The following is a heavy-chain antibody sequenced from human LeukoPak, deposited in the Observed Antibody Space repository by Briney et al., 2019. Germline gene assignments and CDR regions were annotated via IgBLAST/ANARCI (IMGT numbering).Heavy chain of an antibody. D-gene: IGHD2-2*01. CDR3: ARDSGSSTSLWWFDP. J-gene: IGHJ5*02. Sequence: PSETLSLTRTVSGGSISSYYWSWIRQPPGKGLEWIGYIYYSGSTNYNPSLKSRVTISVDTSKNQFSLKLRSVTAADTAVYYCARDSGSSTSLWWFDPWGQGILVTVSS. CDR1: GGSISSYY. CDR2: IYYSGST. V-gene: IGHV4-59*01.